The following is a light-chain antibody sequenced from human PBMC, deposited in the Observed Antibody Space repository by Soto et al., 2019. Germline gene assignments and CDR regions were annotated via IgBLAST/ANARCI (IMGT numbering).Light chain of an antibody. CDR1: QSVSRN. Sequence: EIVMTQSPATLSVSPGERATLSCRASQSVSRNLAWYQQKPGQAPRLLIYGASTRATGIPARFSGSGSGTEFTIIISSRQSEDVAVYYCQQYNNWPPWTFGQGTKVEIK. J-gene: IGKJ1*01. V-gene: IGKV3-15*01. CDR3: QQYNNWPPWT. CDR2: GAS.